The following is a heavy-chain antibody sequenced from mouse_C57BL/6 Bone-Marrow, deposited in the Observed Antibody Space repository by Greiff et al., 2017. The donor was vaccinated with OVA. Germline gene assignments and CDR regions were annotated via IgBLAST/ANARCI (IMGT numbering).Heavy chain of an antibody. Sequence: QVQLQQSGAELVRPGASVKMSCKASGYTFTSYNMHWVKQTPRQGLEWIGAIYPGNGDTSYNQKFKGKATLTVDKSSSTAYMQLSSLTSEDSAVYVCARSPYDGSSFYAMDYWGQGTSVTVSS. CDR1: GYTFTSYN. CDR3: ARSPYDGSSFYAMDY. D-gene: IGHD1-1*01. J-gene: IGHJ4*01. V-gene: IGHV1-12*01. CDR2: IYPGNGDT.